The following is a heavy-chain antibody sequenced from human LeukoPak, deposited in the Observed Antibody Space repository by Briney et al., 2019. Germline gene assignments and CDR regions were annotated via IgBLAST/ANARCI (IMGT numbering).Heavy chain of an antibody. CDR2: IWYDGSNK. CDR3: ARDTGYGSGSPDY. V-gene: IGHV3-33*01. CDR1: GFAFSSYG. D-gene: IGHD3-10*01. J-gene: IGHJ4*02. Sequence: GGSLRLSCAASGFAFSSYGMHWVRQAPGKGLEGVAVIWYDGSNKYYADSVKGRFTISRDNSKDTLYLQMNSLRAEDTAVYYCARDTGYGSGSPDYWGQGTLVTVSS.